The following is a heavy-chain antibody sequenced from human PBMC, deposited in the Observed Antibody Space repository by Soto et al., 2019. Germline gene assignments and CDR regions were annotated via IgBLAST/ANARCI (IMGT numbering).Heavy chain of an antibody. Sequence: ASVKVSCKTSGYTFVNYGIAWVRQAPGQVLEWMGWISPYNGNTNYPQKFQGRVTMTTDTSTRTAYMELRSLRDDDTAVYYCARGGVYIVTVAQVPNWFDPWGQGTPVTVSS. CDR2: ISPYNGNT. CDR1: GYTFVNYG. J-gene: IGHJ5*02. CDR3: ARGGVYIVTVAQVPNWFDP. V-gene: IGHV1-18*01. D-gene: IGHD2-15*01.